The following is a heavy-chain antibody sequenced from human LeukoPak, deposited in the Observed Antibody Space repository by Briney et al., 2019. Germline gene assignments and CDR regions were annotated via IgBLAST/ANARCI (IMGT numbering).Heavy chain of an antibody. D-gene: IGHD4-17*01. CDR3: ARLTTVTTSLWYFGL. Sequence: ASVKVSCKGSGYTFTGYYMHWVRQAPGQGLEWMGWISPNSGSTNYAQKFQGRVTMTRDTSISTAYMELTSLTSDDTAVYYCARLTTVTTSLWYFGLWGRGTLVTVSS. J-gene: IGHJ2*01. CDR1: GYTFTGYY. V-gene: IGHV1-2*02. CDR2: ISPNSGST.